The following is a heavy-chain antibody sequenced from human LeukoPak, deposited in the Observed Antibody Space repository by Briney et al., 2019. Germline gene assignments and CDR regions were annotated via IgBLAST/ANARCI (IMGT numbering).Heavy chain of an antibody. CDR1: GSTFTSYY. CDR2: INPSGGST. D-gene: IGHD6-19*01. Sequence: GASVKVSYKASGSTFTSYYIHWVARAPGQGREWMGIINPSGGSTSYAQQCHRRGTMTRDTSTSTVYMELSSLRSEDTAVYYCARGVAVGDCDYWGQGTLVTVSS. V-gene: IGHV1-46*01. J-gene: IGHJ4*02. CDR3: ARGVAVGDCDY.